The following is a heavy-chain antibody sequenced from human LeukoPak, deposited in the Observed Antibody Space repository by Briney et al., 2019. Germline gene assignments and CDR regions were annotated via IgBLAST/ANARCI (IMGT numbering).Heavy chain of an antibody. V-gene: IGHV3-11*05. CDR3: ARAVFPGAGNNRIDY. D-gene: IGHD3-10*01. CDR2: ISSTSSYT. CDR1: GFTFSDYY. Sequence: GGSLRLSCAASGFTFSDYYMIWIRQAPGKGLEWVSYISSTSSYTNYADSVKGRFTISRDNAKNSLYLQMNSLRAEDTAVYYCARAVFPGAGNNRIDYWGQGTLVTVSS. J-gene: IGHJ4*02.